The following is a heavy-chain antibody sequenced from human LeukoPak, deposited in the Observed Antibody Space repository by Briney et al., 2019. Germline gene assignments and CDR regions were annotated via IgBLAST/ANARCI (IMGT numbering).Heavy chain of an antibody. CDR3: ARARRSGGPLVVRLVHYFDY. D-gene: IGHD2-2*01. V-gene: IGHV4-34*01. CDR2: INHSGST. Sequence: SETLSLTCAVYGGSFSGYYWSWIRQPPGKGLEWIGEINHSGSTNYNPSLKSRVTISVDTSKNQFSLKLSSVTAADTAVYYCARARRSGGPLVVRLVHYFDYWGQGTLVTVSS. J-gene: IGHJ4*02. CDR1: GGSFSGYY.